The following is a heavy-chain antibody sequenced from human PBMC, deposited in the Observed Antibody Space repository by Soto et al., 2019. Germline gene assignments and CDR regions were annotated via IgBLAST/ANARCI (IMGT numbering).Heavy chain of an antibody. J-gene: IGHJ1*01. Sequence: PSETLSLTCTVSGGSISSPDCSWTRQPPGKGLEWIGYIYYSGSTYYNPSLKSRVTISVDTSKNQFSLKLSSVTAADSAVYYCATAAITTRDFKHWGQGTLATVSS. CDR2: IYYSGST. D-gene: IGHD4-4*01. CDR1: GGSISSPD. CDR3: ATAAITTRDFKH. V-gene: IGHV4-59*11.